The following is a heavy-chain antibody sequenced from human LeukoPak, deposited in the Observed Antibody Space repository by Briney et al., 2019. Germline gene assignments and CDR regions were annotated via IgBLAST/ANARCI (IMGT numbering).Heavy chain of an antibody. D-gene: IGHD2-2*01. V-gene: IGHV3-30*02. CDR3: AQDRFCSSDSCSFGTTWFDP. CDR1: GFVFSDYG. J-gene: IGHJ5*02. CDR2: IRYDGSDP. Sequence: GSLRLSCATSGFVFSDYGIHRVRQAPGKGLEWVAFIRYDGSDPNYPDSVKGRFTISRDNSKNMVQLQMNSLRVEDTAVYYCAQDRFCSSDSCSFGTTWFDPWGQGTLVTVSS.